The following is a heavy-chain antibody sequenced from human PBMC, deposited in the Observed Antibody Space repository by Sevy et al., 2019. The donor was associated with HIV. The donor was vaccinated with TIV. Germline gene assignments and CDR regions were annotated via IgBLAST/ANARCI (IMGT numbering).Heavy chain of an antibody. CDR2: INQDGSEK. Sequence: GGSLRLSCAASGFTFSNPSMSWVRQAPGKGLEWVANINQDGSEKYYVDSVKGRFTISRDNAKNSLFLQMNSLRAEDTAGYYWASLLSGSPNDYWGQGTLVTVSS. V-gene: IGHV3-7*01. CDR1: GFTFSNPS. CDR3: ASLLSGSPNDY. D-gene: IGHD3-10*01. J-gene: IGHJ4*02.